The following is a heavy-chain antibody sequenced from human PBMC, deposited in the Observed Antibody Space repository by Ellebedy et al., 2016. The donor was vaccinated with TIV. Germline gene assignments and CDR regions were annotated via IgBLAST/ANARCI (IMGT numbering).Heavy chain of an antibody. Sequence: RGSLRLSCATSGFTFSNYWMTWVRQAPGKGLEWVANIKQDGSEKYYVDSVKGRFSISRDNAKSSLYLQMNSLTDEDTAVYYCARDQWLGRAYYFDSWGQGTLVTVSS. V-gene: IGHV3-7*01. CDR1: GFTFSNYW. CDR3: ARDQWLGRAYYFDS. J-gene: IGHJ4*02. CDR2: IKQDGSEK. D-gene: IGHD6-19*01.